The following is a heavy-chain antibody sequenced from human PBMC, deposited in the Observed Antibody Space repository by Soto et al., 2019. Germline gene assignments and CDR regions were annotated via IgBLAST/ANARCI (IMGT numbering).Heavy chain of an antibody. J-gene: IGHJ4*02. V-gene: IGHV4-59*01. CDR3: ARVWDSSSGVFDS. CDR2: IYYSGST. CDR1: GCSMSSYY. D-gene: IGHD6-6*01. Sequence: NPXETLSLTCTVAGCSMSSYYWSWIRQPPGKGLEWIGYIYYSGSTNYNPSLKSRVTISVDTSKNQFSLKLSSVTAADTAVYYCARVWDSSSGVFDSWGQGTLVTVS.